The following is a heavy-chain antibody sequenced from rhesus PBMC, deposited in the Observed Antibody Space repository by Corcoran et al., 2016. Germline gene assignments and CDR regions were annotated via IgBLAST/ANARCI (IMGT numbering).Heavy chain of an antibody. Sequence: QVQLQESGPGLVKPSETLSLTCAVSGGSISSSNWWSWIRQPPGKGLEWIGYISGSSGTTSYNPSLQSRVTISTDASKNQFSLKLSSVTAADTAVYYCAGDRITIFGLVTPFDYWGQGVLVTVSS. V-gene: IGHV4-65*01. CDR2: ISGSSGTT. D-gene: IGHD3-3*01. CDR1: GGSISSSNW. J-gene: IGHJ4*01. CDR3: AGDRITIFGLVTPFDY.